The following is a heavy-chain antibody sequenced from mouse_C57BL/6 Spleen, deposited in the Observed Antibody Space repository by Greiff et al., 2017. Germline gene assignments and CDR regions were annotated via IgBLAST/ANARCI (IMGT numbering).Heavy chain of an antibody. V-gene: IGHV1-61*01. CDR2: IYPSDSET. J-gene: IGHJ2*01. CDR3: AREELGRGYFDV. D-gene: IGHD4-1*01. Sequence: VQLQQPGAELVRPGSSVKLSCKASGYTFTSYWMDWVKQRPGQGLEWIGNIYPSDSETHYNQKFKDKATLTVDKSSSTAYMQLSSLTSEDSAVYYCAREELGRGYFDVWGQGTTLTVSS. CDR1: GYTFTSYW.